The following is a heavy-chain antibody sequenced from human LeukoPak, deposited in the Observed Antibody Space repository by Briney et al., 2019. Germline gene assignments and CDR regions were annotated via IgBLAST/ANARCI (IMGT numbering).Heavy chain of an antibody. CDR2: ISWNSGIV. CDR3: AREDYGGNSGAFDV. J-gene: IGHJ3*01. D-gene: IGHD4-23*01. Sequence: GGSLRLSCAASGFTFNDYAMHWVRQAPGKGLEWVSHISWNSGIVGYADSVKGRFTISRDNSKNTLYLQMNSLRAEDTAVYYCAREDYGGNSGAFDVWGQGTMVTVSS. CDR1: GFTFNDYA. V-gene: IGHV3-9*01.